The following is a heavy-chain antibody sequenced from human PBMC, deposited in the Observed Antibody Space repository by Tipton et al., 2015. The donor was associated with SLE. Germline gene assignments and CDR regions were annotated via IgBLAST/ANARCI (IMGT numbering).Heavy chain of an antibody. Sequence: SLRLSCAASGFTFSSYAMHWVRQAPGKGLEYVSAISSNGGSTYYANSVKGRFTISRDNSKNTLYLQMGSLRAEDMAVYYCASLDYGDYEYFDHWGRGTLVTVSS. D-gene: IGHD4-17*01. CDR3: ASLDYGDYEYFDH. CDR1: GFTFSSYA. CDR2: ISSNGGST. J-gene: IGHJ2*01. V-gene: IGHV3-64*01.